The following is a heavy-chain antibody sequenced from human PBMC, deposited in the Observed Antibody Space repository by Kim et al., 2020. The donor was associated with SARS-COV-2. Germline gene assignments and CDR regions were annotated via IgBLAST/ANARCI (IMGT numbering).Heavy chain of an antibody. V-gene: IGHV6-1*01. CDR1: GDSVSNNSAA. J-gene: IGHJ3*02. D-gene: IGHD6-13*01. CDR2: TYYRSQWYN. CDR3: AKESPPPPLPIAAAGTWLAFDM. Sequence: SQTLSLTCAISGDSVSNNSAAWNWIRQSPSRGLEWLGRTYYRSQWYNDYAVSVKSRITINPDTSKNQFSLHLNSVTPEYTAVYYCAKESPPPPLPIAAAGTWLAFDMWGQGTMVTVSS.